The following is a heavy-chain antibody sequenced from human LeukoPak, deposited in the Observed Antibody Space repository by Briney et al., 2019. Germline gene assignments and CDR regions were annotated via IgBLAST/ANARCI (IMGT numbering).Heavy chain of an antibody. CDR2: MNPNSGNT. Sequence: ASVKVSCKASGYTFTSYDINWVRQATGQGLEWTGWMNPNSGNTGYARKFQGRVTMTRNTSISTAYMELSSLRSEDTAVYYCARTGIWGCGFDPWGQGTLVTVSS. CDR3: ARTGIWGCGFDP. D-gene: IGHD3-16*01. V-gene: IGHV1-8*01. J-gene: IGHJ5*02. CDR1: GYTFTSYD.